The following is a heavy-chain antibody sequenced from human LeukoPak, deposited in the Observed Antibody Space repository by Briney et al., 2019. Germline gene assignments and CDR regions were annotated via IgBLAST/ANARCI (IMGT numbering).Heavy chain of an antibody. CDR2: IYYSGST. CDR3: ARHFDRTNFDY. V-gene: IGHV4-39*01. D-gene: IGHD1-14*01. J-gene: IGHJ4*02. Sequence: GWIRQPPGKGLEWIGSIYYSGSTHYNPSLKSRVTISVDTSKNQFSLKLSSVTAADTAVYYCARHFDRTNFDYWGQGTLVTVYS.